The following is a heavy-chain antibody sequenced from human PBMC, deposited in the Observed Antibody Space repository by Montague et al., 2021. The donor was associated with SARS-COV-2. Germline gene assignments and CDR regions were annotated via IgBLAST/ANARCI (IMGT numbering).Heavy chain of an antibody. CDR3: ARNRGWGSRGAGYIDL. CDR2: IDYTGXT. V-gene: IGHV4-31*03. Sequence: TLSLTCTVSGGSISGDNYYWTWIRQHPGKGLEPIAYIDYTGXTXYXXXXQXRLRTSLDTSKNQFSLTLTSVTAADTAIYYCARNRGWGSRGAGYIDLWGRGTLVTVSS. D-gene: IGHD7-27*01. J-gene: IGHJ2*01. CDR1: GGSISGDNYY.